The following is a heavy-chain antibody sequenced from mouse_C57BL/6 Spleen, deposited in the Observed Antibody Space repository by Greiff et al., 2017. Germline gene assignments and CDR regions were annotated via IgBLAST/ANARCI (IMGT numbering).Heavy chain of an antibody. Sequence: QVQLQQPGAELVMPGASVKLSCKASGYTFTSYWMHWVKQRPGQGLEWIGEIDPSDSYTNYNQKFKGKSTLTVDKSSSTAYMQLSSLTSEDSAVYYCARYDGYGWYFDVWGTGTTVTVSS. J-gene: IGHJ1*03. CDR3: ARYDGYGWYFDV. CDR1: GYTFTSYW. D-gene: IGHD2-3*01. V-gene: IGHV1-69*01. CDR2: IDPSDSYT.